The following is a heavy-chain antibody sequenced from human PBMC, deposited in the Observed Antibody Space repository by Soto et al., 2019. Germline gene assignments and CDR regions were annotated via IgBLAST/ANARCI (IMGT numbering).Heavy chain of an antibody. D-gene: IGHD1-7*01. J-gene: IGHJ3*02. CDR1: GFTFSSYA. CDR2: ISGSGGST. CDR3: AKDLTGTLLCDI. V-gene: IGHV3-23*01. Sequence: GGSLRLSCAASGFTFSSYAMSWVRQAPGKGLEWVSAISGSGGSTYYADSVNGRFTITRDNSKDMLYLQMNSLRAEDTAVYSCAKDLTGTLLCDIWGQGTMVTVSS.